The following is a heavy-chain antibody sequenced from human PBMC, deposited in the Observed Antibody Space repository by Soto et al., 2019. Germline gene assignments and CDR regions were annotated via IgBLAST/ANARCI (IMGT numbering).Heavy chain of an antibody. CDR1: GDTFSTYT. D-gene: IGHD1-26*01. Sequence: ASVKVSCKASGDTFSTYTITWVRQAPGQGLEWMGVINPSIGTTTYAQKFQGRVTMTRDTSTSTVYMEVSSLRSEDTAVYYCASTLGARFDYWGQGTLVTVSS. V-gene: IGHV1-46*03. CDR3: ASTLGARFDY. CDR2: INPSIGTT. J-gene: IGHJ4*02.